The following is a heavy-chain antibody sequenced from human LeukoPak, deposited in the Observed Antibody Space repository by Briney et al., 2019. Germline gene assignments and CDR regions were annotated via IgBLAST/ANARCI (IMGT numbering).Heavy chain of an antibody. J-gene: IGHJ4*02. CDR1: GGSISSSSYS. D-gene: IGHD6-19*01. V-gene: IGHV4-39*01. CDR3: ARLVAVAGAYHFDY. CDR2: IYYSGRT. Sequence: SETLSLTCTVSGGSISSSSYSWGWIRQPPGKGLEWIGSIYYSGRTYYNPSLNSRVTISVDTSKNQFSLKLSSVTAADTAVYYCARLVAVAGAYHFDYWGQGTLVTVSS.